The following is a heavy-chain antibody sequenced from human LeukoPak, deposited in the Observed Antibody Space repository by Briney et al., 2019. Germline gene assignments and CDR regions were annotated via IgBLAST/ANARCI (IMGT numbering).Heavy chain of an antibody. CDR2: INPNSGDT. Sequence: ASVKVSCKASGYTFTGYHMHWVRQAPGQGLEWMGRINPNSGDTNNAQKFQGRVTMTRDTSISTAYMDLSRLTSDDTAVYYCARDYCSSTNCLFDYWGQGTLVTVSS. CDR1: GYTFTGYH. D-gene: IGHD2-2*01. CDR3: ARDYCSSTNCLFDY. J-gene: IGHJ4*02. V-gene: IGHV1-2*06.